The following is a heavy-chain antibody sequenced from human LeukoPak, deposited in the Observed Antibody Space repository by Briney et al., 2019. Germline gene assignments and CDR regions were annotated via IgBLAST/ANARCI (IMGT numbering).Heavy chain of an antibody. V-gene: IGHV1-18*01. CDR3: ARASGSGSYYNKRNNWFDP. D-gene: IGHD3-10*01. CDR1: GYTFANSN. CDR2: ISAYNGNT. J-gene: IGHJ5*02. Sequence: ASVKVSCKASGYTFANSNFNWVRQAPGQGLEWMGWISAYNGNTNYAQKFQGRVTMTTDTSTSIAYMELRSLKSDDTAVYYCARASGSGSYYNKRNNWFDPWGQGTLVTVSS.